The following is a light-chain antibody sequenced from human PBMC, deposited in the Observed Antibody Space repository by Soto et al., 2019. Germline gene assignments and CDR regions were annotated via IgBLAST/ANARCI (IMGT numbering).Light chain of an antibody. CDR1: SSNIKTNT. V-gene: IGLV1-44*01. CDR3: ATWDDSLNGGV. Sequence: QSVLTQPPSASGTPGQRVTISCSGSSSNIKTNTVNWYQQLPGRAPKVLIFDNNLRPSGVPDRIAGSKSGTSASLTISGLQSEDEADYYCATWDDSLNGGVFGGGTKVTVL. CDR2: DNN. J-gene: IGLJ3*02.